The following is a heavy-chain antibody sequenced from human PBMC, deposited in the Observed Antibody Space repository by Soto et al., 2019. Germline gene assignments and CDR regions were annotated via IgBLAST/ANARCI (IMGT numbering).Heavy chain of an antibody. Sequence: SETLSLTCTVSGGSISSGGYYWSWIRQHPGKGLEWIGYIYYSGSTYYNPSLKSRVTISVDTSKNQFSLKLSSVTAADTAVYYCARVFKHDYSNYNWFDPWGQGTLVTVSS. D-gene: IGHD4-4*01. CDR3: ARVFKHDYSNYNWFDP. V-gene: IGHV4-31*03. J-gene: IGHJ5*02. CDR1: GGSISSGGYY. CDR2: IYYSGST.